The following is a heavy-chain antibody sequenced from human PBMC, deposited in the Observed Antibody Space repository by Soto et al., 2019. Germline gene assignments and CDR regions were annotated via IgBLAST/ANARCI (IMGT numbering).Heavy chain of an antibody. J-gene: IGHJ4*02. Sequence: GGSLRLSCAASGFIFSQYSMNWVRQAPGKGLEWVSSISSTGALMYYADSVKGRFTISRDDADNSLYLQMNSLRVEDTAVYYCARDRLARGIPVAGRIVYWGQGALVTVSS. CDR1: GFIFSQYS. D-gene: IGHD6-19*01. CDR3: ARDRLARGIPVAGRIVY. CDR2: ISSTGALM. V-gene: IGHV3-21*01.